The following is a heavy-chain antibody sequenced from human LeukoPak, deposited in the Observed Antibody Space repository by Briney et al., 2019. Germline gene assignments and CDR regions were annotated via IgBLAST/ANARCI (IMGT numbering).Heavy chain of an antibody. CDR3: ARDRPRRQRSKWGATRFDY. CDR1: GYTFTGYY. J-gene: IGHJ4*02. CDR2: INPNSGGT. V-gene: IGHV1-2*02. Sequence: ASVKVSCKASGYTFTGYYMHWVRQAPGQGLEWMGWINPNSGGTNYAQKFQGRVTMTRDTSISTAYMELSSLRSEDTAVYYCARDRPRRQRSKWGATRFDYWGQGTLVTVSS. D-gene: IGHD1-26*01.